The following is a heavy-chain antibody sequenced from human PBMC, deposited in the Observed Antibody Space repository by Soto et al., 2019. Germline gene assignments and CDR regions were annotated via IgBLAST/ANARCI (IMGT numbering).Heavy chain of an antibody. CDR3: ARDRGSSDAFDI. CDR2: IYSGGST. Sequence: GGSLRLSCAASGFTVSSNYMSWVRQAPGKGLEWVSVIYSGGSTYYADSVKGRFTISRDNSKNTLYLQMNSLRAEDTAVDYGARDRGSSDAFDIWGQGTMVTVSS. J-gene: IGHJ3*02. V-gene: IGHV3-66*01. CDR1: GFTVSSNY. D-gene: IGHD1-26*01.